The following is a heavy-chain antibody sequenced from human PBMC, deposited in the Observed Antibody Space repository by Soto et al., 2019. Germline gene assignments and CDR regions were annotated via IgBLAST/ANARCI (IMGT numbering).Heavy chain of an antibody. D-gene: IGHD4-4*01. V-gene: IGHV4-39*01. CDR3: ARLRSNYLLGYHYYGMDV. CDR2: IYYSGST. CDR1: GGSISSSIYY. J-gene: IGHJ6*02. Sequence: SETLSLTCTVSGGSISSSIYYWGWIRHPPGNGLEWIGSIYYSGSTYYNPSLKSRVTISVDTSKNQFSLKLSSVTAADTAVYYCARLRSNYLLGYHYYGMDVWGPGPTVTVSS.